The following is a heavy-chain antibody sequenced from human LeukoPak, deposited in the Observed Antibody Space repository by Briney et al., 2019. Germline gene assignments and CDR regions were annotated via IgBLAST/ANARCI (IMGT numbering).Heavy chain of an antibody. Sequence: PSETLSLTCAVYGGSFSGYYWSWIRQPRGKGLEWIGEINHSGSTNYNPSLKSRVTISVDTSKNQFSLKLSSVTAADTAVYYCARTFDWQFDYWGQGTLVTVSS. D-gene: IGHD3-9*01. J-gene: IGHJ4*02. CDR3: ARTFDWQFDY. V-gene: IGHV4-34*01. CDR1: GGSFSGYY. CDR2: INHSGST.